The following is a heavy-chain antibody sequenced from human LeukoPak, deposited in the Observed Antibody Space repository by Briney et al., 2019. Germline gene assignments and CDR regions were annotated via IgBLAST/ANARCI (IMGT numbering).Heavy chain of an antibody. CDR1: GFTFSIYD. CDR3: ARALRYDSSGPTDAFDI. Sequence: GGSLRLSCAASGFTFSIYDMHWVRQGTGKGLEWVSGIGTAGDTYYPDSVKGRFTISRENAKNSLYLQMNSLRAGDTAVYYCARALRYDSSGPTDAFDIWGQGTMVTISS. V-gene: IGHV3-13*01. J-gene: IGHJ3*02. CDR2: IGTAGDT. D-gene: IGHD3-22*01.